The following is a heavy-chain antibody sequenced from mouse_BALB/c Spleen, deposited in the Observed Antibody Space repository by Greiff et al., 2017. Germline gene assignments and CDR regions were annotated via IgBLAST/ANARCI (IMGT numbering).Heavy chain of an antibody. CDR2: ISDGGSYT. V-gene: IGHV5-4*02. J-gene: IGHJ4*01. CDR3: ARRVQRGLDY. D-gene: IGHD3-1*01. Sequence: EVHLVESGGGLVKPGGSLKLSCAASGFTFSDYYMYWVRQTPEKRLEWVATISDGGSYTYYPDSVKGRFTISRDNAKNNLYLQMSSLKSEDTAMYYCARRVQRGLDYWGQGTSVTVSS. CDR1: GFTFSDYY.